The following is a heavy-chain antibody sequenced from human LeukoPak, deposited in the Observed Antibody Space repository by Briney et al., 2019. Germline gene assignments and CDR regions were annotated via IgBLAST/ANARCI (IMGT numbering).Heavy chain of an antibody. J-gene: IGHJ4*02. V-gene: IGHV3-74*01. Sequence: PGGSLRLSCAASGFTFSNYWMHWVRQAPGKGLVWVSRINSNGSSTSYADSVKGRFTISRDNAKNTLYLQMNSLRAEDTAVYYCARSAWELPDDYWGQGTLVTVSS. CDR3: ARSAWELPDDY. CDR2: INSNGSST. D-gene: IGHD1-26*01. CDR1: GFTFSNYW.